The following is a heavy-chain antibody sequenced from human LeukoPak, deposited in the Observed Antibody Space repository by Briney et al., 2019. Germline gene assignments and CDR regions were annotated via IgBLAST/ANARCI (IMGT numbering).Heavy chain of an antibody. J-gene: IGHJ4*02. V-gene: IGHV1-2*02. CDR2: INPNNGGT. CDR3: GRDRHWNQGNFDY. Sequence: GASVKVSCKAFGYTITGYYIHWVRQAPGQGLEWMGWINPNNGGTNSAQKFQGRVTMTRDTSTGTAYMELNRLTYDDTAVYYCGRDRHWNQGNFDYWGQGTLVTVSS. CDR1: GYTITGYY. D-gene: IGHD1-1*01.